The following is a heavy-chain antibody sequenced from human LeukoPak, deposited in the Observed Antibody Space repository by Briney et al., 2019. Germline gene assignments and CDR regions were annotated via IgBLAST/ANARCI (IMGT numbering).Heavy chain of an antibody. J-gene: IGHJ4*02. CDR2: ISYDGSNK. D-gene: IGHD6-13*01. CDR3: AKGYSSSWDPFDY. CDR1: GFTFSSYA. Sequence: GGSLRLSCAASGFTFSSYAMHWVRQAPGKGLEWVAVISYDGSNKYYADSVKGRFTISRDNAKNSLYLQMNSLRDEDTAVYYCAKGYSSSWDPFDYWGQGTLVTVSS. V-gene: IGHV3-30-3*01.